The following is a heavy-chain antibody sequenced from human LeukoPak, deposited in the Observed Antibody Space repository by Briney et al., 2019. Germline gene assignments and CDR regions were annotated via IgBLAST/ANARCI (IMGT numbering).Heavy chain of an antibody. CDR1: GGSISNYY. D-gene: IGHD3-3*01. V-gene: IGHV4-59*01. CDR2: IYYIGST. J-gene: IGHJ3*02. Sequence: SETLSLTFTVSGGSISNYYWSWIRQPPGKGLEWIGYIYYIGSTNYNPSLKSRVTTSVDTSKNQFSLKLSSVTAADTAVYYCARVLEGVTIFGVVIINAFDIWGQGTMVTVSS. CDR3: ARVLEGVTIFGVVIINAFDI.